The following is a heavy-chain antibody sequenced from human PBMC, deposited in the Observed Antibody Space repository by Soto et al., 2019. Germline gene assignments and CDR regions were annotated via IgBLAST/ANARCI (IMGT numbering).Heavy chain of an antibody. V-gene: IGHV1-8*01. CDR3: ARGFGSSWYIGKDYYGMDV. J-gene: IGHJ6*02. CDR2: MNPNSGNT. Sequence: ASVKVSCKASGYTFTSYDINWVRQATGQGLEWMGWMNPNSGNTGYAQKFQGRVTMTRNTSISTAYMELGSLRSEDTAVYYCARGFGSSWYIGKDYYGMDVWGQGTTVTVSS. CDR1: GYTFTSYD. D-gene: IGHD6-13*01.